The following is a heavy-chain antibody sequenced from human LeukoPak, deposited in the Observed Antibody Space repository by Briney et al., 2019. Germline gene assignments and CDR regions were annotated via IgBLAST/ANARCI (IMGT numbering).Heavy chain of an antibody. CDR3: ARDTRIAAAGSLPYYYYYGMDV. CDR1: GFTFSSYG. Sequence: GRSLRLSCAASGFTFSSYGMHWVRQAPGKGLEWVAVIWYDGSNKYYADSVKGRFTISRDNSKNTLYLQMNSLRAEDTAVYYCARDTRIAAAGSLPYYYYYGMDVWGQGTTVTVSS. CDR2: IWYDGSNK. D-gene: IGHD6-13*01. V-gene: IGHV3-33*01. J-gene: IGHJ6*02.